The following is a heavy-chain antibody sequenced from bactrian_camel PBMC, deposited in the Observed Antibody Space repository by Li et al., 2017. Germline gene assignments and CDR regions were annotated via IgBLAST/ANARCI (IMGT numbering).Heavy chain of an antibody. CDR1: GFTTFASYG. CDR2: INSNGGST. J-gene: IGHJ6*01. V-gene: IGHV3S40*01. D-gene: IGHD7*01. CDR3: AAATHSACTYWSSERQYPA. Sequence: VQLVESGGGLVQPGGSLRLSCAASGFTTFASYGVSWVRQAPGKGLEWVSSINSNGGSTFYAESVKGRFTASRDNAQNTVYLQMNSLQPEDTAMYYCAAATHSACTYWSSERQYPAWGRGTQVTVS.